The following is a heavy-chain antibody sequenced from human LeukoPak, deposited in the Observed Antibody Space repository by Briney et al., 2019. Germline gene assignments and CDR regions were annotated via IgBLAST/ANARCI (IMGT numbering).Heavy chain of an antibody. CDR3: ARDPLAVAGHFDY. V-gene: IGHV3-30*04. J-gene: IGHJ4*02. CDR1: GFTFSSYA. D-gene: IGHD6-19*01. Sequence: PGGSLRLSCAASGFTFSSYAMHWVRQAPGKGLEWVAVISYDGSNKYYADSVKGRFTISRDNSKYTLYLQMNSLRAEDTAVYYCARDPLAVAGHFDYWGQGTLVTVSS. CDR2: ISYDGSNK.